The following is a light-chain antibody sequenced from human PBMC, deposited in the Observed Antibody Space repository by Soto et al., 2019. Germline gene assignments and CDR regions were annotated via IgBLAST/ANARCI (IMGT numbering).Light chain of an antibody. CDR2: GDS. J-gene: IGKJ3*01. V-gene: IGKV3D-15*01. Sequence: EIVLTQSSAALSVSQRERATLSCRASKAVSSNLAWYHQQPVQAPRLLIYGDSSRAPGIPARFSGSGTATMFTLAFSNLQSEDFAVYNCQQYNNWPPTFGSDTKVD. CDR3: QQYNNWPPT. CDR1: KAVSSN.